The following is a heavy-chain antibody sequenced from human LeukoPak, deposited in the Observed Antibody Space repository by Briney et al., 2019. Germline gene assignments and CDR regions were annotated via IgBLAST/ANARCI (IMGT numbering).Heavy chain of an antibody. J-gene: IGHJ5*02. D-gene: IGHD3-10*01. CDR1: GGSINSYY. V-gene: IGHV4-59*01. CDR2: IYYSGSA. CDR3: ARDALLTGFGALSDP. Sequence: PSETLSLTCTVSGGSINSYYWSWIRQPPGKGLEWIGYIYYSGSANYNPSLKSRVTISVDTSKNQFSLNLSSVTAADTAVYYCARDALLTGFGALSDPWGQGTLVTISS.